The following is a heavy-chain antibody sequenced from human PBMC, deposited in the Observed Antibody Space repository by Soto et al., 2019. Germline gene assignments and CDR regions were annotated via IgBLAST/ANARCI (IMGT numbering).Heavy chain of an antibody. J-gene: IGHJ4*02. D-gene: IGHD3-10*01. CDR2: IKQDGSEK. CDR1: GFTFSSYW. V-gene: IGHV3-7*01. Sequence: GGSLRLSCAASGFTFSSYWMSWVRQAPGKGLEWVANIKQDGSEKYYVDSVKGRFTISRDNAKNSLYLQMNSLRAEDTAVYYCAGDHYYGSGSYWEFTDYWGQGTLVTVSS. CDR3: AGDHYYGSGSYWEFTDY.